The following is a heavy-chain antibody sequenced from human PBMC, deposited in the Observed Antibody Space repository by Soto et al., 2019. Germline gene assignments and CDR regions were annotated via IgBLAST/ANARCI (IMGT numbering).Heavy chain of an antibody. J-gene: IGHJ4*02. CDR3: AKQNREWLVPGLFDY. Sequence: GSLRLSCAASGFTFSSYAMSWVRQAPGKGLEWVSAISGSGGSTYYADSVKGRFTISRDNSKNTLYLQMNSLRAEDTAVYYCAKQNREWLVPGLFDYWGQGTLITVSS. D-gene: IGHD6-19*01. CDR2: ISGSGGST. CDR1: GFTFSSYA. V-gene: IGHV3-23*01.